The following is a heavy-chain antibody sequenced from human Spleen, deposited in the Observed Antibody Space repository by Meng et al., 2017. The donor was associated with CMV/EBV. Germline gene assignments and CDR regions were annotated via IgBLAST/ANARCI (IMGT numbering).Heavy chain of an antibody. Sequence: GGTFSSYGVSWVRQATGQGLEWVGGIIPMFGATSYSQDFQGRVTITADELTTTVHMELSSLKSEDTAIYYCATEKPLDTLSVRLFDYWGQGTLVTVSS. CDR2: IIPMFGAT. J-gene: IGHJ4*02. CDR1: GGTFSSYG. V-gene: IGHV1-69*01. CDR3: ATEKPLDTLSVRLFDY. D-gene: IGHD5-18*01.